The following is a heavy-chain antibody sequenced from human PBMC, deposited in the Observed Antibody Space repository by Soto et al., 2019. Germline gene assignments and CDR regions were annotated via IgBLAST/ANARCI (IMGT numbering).Heavy chain of an antibody. J-gene: IGHJ5*01. CDR2: ISYEGGNK. CDR1: GFSFSTYG. CDR3: ATRRGAGSHCDS. V-gene: IGHV3-30*03. Sequence: QVQLVESGGGVVQPGRSLRLSCAASGFSFSTYGMHWVRQAPGKGLEWVAVISYEGGNKYYADSVKGRFTISRDNSKSTLYLQVSRLPAEDTAVYHCATRRGAGSHCDSWGHGTLVTVSS. D-gene: IGHD5-12*01.